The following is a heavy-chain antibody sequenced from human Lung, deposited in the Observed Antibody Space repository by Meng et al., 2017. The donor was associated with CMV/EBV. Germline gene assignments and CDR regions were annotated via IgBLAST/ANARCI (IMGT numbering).Heavy chain of an antibody. V-gene: IGHV4-39*07. D-gene: IGHD2-2*01. CDR1: GGSISSSSYY. J-gene: IGHJ5*02. CDR2: IYYSGST. CDR3: RRDRIPAATYWFDP. Sequence: LXCAVSGGSISSSSYYWGWIRQPPRKGLDWIGSIYYSGSTYYNTSLKSRVTISVDSSKNRFSLKLSAVTAEDTAVYYCRRDRIPAATYWFDPWGQGXLVTFSS.